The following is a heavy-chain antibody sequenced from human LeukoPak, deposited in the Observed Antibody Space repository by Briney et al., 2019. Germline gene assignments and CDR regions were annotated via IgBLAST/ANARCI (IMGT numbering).Heavy chain of an antibody. CDR1: GGSISSSSYY. V-gene: IGHV4-39*07. CDR2: IYYSGST. D-gene: IGHD3-3*01. CDR3: ARITGDRYYDFWSGYSQYNWFDP. Sequence: SETLSLTCTVSGGSISSSSYYWGWIRQPPGKGLEWIGSIYYSGSTYYNPSLKSRVTISVDTSKNQFSLKLSSVTAADTAVYYCARITGDRYYDFWSGYSQYNWFDPWGQGTLVTVSS. J-gene: IGHJ5*02.